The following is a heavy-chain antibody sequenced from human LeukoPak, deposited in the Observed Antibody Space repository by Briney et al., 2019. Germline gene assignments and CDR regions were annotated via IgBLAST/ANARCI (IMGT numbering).Heavy chain of an antibody. Sequence: SETLSLTCAVYGGSFSGYYWSWIRQPPGKGLEWIGEINHSGSTNYNPSLKSRVTISVDTSKNQFSLKLSSVTAADPAVYYCARRGSSWYHNWFDPWGQGTLVTVSS. CDR3: ARRGSSWYHNWFDP. D-gene: IGHD6-13*01. V-gene: IGHV4-34*01. CDR1: GGSFSGYY. CDR2: INHSGST. J-gene: IGHJ5*02.